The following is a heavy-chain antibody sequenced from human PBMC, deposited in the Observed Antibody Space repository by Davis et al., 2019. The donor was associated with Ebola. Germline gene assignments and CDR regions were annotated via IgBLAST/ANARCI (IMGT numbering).Heavy chain of an antibody. Sequence: ASVKVSCKASGYTFTSYDINWVRQATGQGLEWMGWMNPNSGNTGYAQKFQGRVTMTTDTSTSTGYMEVRSLRSDDTAVYYCARDFSIASAGTVDYWGQGTLVTVTS. V-gene: IGHV1-8*02. J-gene: IGHJ4*02. CDR3: ARDFSIASAGTVDY. CDR1: GYTFTSYD. D-gene: IGHD6-13*01. CDR2: MNPNSGNT.